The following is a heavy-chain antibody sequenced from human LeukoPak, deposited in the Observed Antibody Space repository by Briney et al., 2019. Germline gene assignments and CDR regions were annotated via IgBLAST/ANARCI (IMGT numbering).Heavy chain of an antibody. D-gene: IGHD2-2*01. J-gene: IGHJ4*02. Sequence: GGSLRLSCAASGFTFDNYGMHWVRQAPGKGQEWVAFIRSDGGIKYYADSVKGRFTISRDNSKNTLYLQVNSLRAEDTAVYFCAKDVPAAYFDYWGQGTLVTVSS. V-gene: IGHV3-30*02. CDR2: IRSDGGIK. CDR3: AKDVPAAYFDY. CDR1: GFTFDNYG.